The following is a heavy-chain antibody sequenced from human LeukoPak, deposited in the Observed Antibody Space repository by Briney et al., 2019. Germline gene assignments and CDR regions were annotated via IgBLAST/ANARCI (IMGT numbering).Heavy chain of an antibody. D-gene: IGHD6-19*01. J-gene: IGHJ3*02. Sequence: PGGSLRLSCATSGFTFSAYSMNWVRQAPGKGLDWVSYISSRSFTIYYADSVKGRFTISRDNAENSLYLEMNSLRDEDTAVYYCARSVIAVAGYDAFDIWGQGTVVTVSS. CDR2: ISSRSFTI. CDR3: ARSVIAVAGYDAFDI. V-gene: IGHV3-48*02. CDR1: GFTFSAYS.